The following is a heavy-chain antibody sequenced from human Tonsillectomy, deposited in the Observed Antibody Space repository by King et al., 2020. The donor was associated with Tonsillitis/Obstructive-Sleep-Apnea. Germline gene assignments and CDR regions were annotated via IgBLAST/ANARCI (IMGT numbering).Heavy chain of an antibody. V-gene: IGHV3-33*01. D-gene: IGHD6-13*01. CDR2: IWYDGSNK. CDR3: ARDPYSISWRFTFDN. Sequence: VQLVESGGGVVQPGRSLRLSCAASGFTFSSYGMHWVRQAPGKGLEWVAVIWYDGSNKYYADSVKGRFTISRDNSKNTLYLQMNSLRAEDTAVYYCARDPYSISWRFTFDNWGEGTLVTVSP. CDR1: GFTFSSYG. J-gene: IGHJ4*02.